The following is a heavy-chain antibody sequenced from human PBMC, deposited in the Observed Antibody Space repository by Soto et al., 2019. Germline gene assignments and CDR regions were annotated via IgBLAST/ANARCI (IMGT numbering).Heavy chain of an antibody. Sequence: GGSLRLSCAASGFTFSSYGMHWVRQAPGKGLEWVAVIWYDGSNKYYADSVKGRFTISRDNSKNTLYLQMNSLRAEDTAVYYCARDLTYYYDSSGSYGYWGQGTLVTVSS. CDR2: IWYDGSNK. CDR1: GFTFSSYG. V-gene: IGHV3-33*01. CDR3: ARDLTYYYDSSGSYGY. J-gene: IGHJ4*02. D-gene: IGHD3-22*01.